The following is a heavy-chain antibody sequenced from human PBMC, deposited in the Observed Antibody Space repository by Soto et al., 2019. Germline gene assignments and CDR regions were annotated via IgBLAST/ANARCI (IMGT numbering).Heavy chain of an antibody. CDR3: ARELGSDNYDHGLDV. Sequence: QVQLVQSGAEVKKPGASVRVSCKASGYNFIRYGISWVRQAPGQGLEWMGWTSAYNGDTDYAQKFQGRVTMATDTSTSTAYMDLRSLGSDDTVVYYCARELGSDNYDHGLDVWGQGTTVTVSS. J-gene: IGHJ6*02. D-gene: IGHD3-22*01. V-gene: IGHV1-18*01. CDR1: GYNFIRYG. CDR2: TSAYNGDT.